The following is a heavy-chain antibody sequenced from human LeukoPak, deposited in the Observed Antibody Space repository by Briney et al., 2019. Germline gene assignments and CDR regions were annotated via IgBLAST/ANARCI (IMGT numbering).Heavy chain of an antibody. J-gene: IGHJ4*02. CDR2: ISYDGSTR. CDR3: VRAPYSSGWYYFDY. D-gene: IGHD6-19*01. V-gene: IGHV3-30*04. CDR1: GFTFSSYA. Sequence: GRSLRLSCAASGFTFSSYAMHWVRQAPGKGLEWVALISYDGSTRDYVDSEKGRFTTSRDNSINTLYLQMDSLRPEDTAVYYCVRAPYSSGWYYFDYWGQGTLVTVSS.